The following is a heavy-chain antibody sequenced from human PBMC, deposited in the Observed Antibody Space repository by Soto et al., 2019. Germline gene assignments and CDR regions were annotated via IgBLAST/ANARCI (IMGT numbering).Heavy chain of an antibody. V-gene: IGHV4-28*03. CDR2: IYYSGST. J-gene: IGHJ6*02. D-gene: IGHD2-2*01. CDR1: GYSISSSNW. Sequence: QVQLQESGPGLVKPSDTLSLTCAVSGYSISSSNWWGWIRQPPGKGLEWIGYIYYSGSTYYNPSLKSRVTMSVVTSKNQFSLKLSSVTAVDTAVYYCARGFSSTGNYYYGMDVWGQGTTVTVSS. CDR3: ARGFSSTGNYYYGMDV.